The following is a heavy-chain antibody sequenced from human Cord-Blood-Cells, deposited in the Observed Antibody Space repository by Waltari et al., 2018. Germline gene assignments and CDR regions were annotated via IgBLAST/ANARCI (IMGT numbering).Heavy chain of an antibody. J-gene: IGHJ5*02. V-gene: IGHV4-39*01. CDR3: ARRLQYMYVPYNWFDP. CDR1: GGSLSRSSYY. Sequence: QLQLQESGPGLVKPSETLSLTCTVSGGSLSRSSYYWGWIRQPPGKGLEWIGSIYYSGSTYYNPSLKSRVTISVDTSKNQFSLKLSSVTAADTAVYYCARRLQYMYVPYNWFDPWGQGTLVTVSS. CDR2: IYYSGST. D-gene: IGHD2-8*01.